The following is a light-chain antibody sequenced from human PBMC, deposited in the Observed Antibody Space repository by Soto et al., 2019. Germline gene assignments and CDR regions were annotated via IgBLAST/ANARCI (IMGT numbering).Light chain of an antibody. CDR2: EVS. Sequence: QSVLTQPASVSGSPGQSITISCTGTSSDVGGYNYVSWYQHHPGKAPELMIFEVSNRPSGVSHRFSGSKSGNTASLTISGLQTEDEGDYYCSSYTSSSTRVFGTGTKVTAL. CDR3: SSYTSSSTRV. V-gene: IGLV2-14*01. J-gene: IGLJ1*01. CDR1: SSDVGGYNY.